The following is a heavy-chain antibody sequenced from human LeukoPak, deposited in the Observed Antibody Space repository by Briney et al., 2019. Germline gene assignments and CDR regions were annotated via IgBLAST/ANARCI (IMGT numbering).Heavy chain of an antibody. CDR1: GGSFSGYY. D-gene: IGHD2-15*01. CDR2: INHSGST. CDR3: ARRPKRWFTEYYFDY. J-gene: IGHJ4*02. Sequence: SETLSLTCAVYGGSFSGYYWSWIRQPPGKGLEWIGEINHSGSTNYNPSLKGRVTISVDTSKNQFSLKLSSVTAADTAVYYCARRPKRWFTEYYFDYWGQGTLVTVSS. V-gene: IGHV4-34*01.